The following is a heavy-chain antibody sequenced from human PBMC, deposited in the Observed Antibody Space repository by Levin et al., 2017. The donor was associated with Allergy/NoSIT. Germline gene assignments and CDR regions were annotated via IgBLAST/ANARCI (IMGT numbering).Heavy chain of an antibody. CDR2: IHPDSGDT. CDR3: AKDGGSFYALTFAS. V-gene: IGHV1-2*02. Sequence: ASVKVSCKAAGYSFREYHMHWLRQAPGQGLEWMGWIHPDSGDTAFAEKFQDRVTLARDTSMSTVYMEVRRLGSDDTAVYYCAKDGGSFYALTFASWGQGTLVTVSS. CDR1: GYSFREYH. D-gene: IGHD2/OR15-2a*01. J-gene: IGHJ4*02.